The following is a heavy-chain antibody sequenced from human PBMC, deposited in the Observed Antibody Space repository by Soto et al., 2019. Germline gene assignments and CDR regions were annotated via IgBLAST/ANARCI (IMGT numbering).Heavy chain of an antibody. D-gene: IGHD3-9*01. J-gene: IGHJ2*01. CDR1: GFVFDDYG. CDR3: VKDIRDRYFEWYFDL. Sequence: EVQLVESGGGLVQPGRSLRLSCAASGFVFDDYGMHWVRQGPGKGLEWVSSISWNSKNIDYVESVKGRFTISRDNAKNSLYLQMNSLRPEDTALYFCVKDIRDRYFEWYFDLWGRGTLVTVSS. V-gene: IGHV3-9*01. CDR2: ISWNSKNI.